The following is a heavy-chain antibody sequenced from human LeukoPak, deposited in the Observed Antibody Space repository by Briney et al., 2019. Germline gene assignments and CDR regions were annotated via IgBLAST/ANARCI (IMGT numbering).Heavy chain of an antibody. V-gene: IGHV3-21*01. D-gene: IGHD6-19*01. CDR2: ISSRSGYI. CDR3: ASFDSSGWHYFDY. Sequence: GGSLRLSCAASGFTFSSYSMSWVRQAPGKGLEWVSSISSRSGYIYYGDSVKGRFTISRDNAKNSLYLQMNTLRAEDTAVYYCASFDSSGWHYFDYWGQGTLVTVSS. CDR1: GFTFSSYS. J-gene: IGHJ4*02.